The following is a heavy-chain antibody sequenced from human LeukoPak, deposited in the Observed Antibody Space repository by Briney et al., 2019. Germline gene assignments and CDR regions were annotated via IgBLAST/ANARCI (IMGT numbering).Heavy chain of an antibody. Sequence: GASVKVSCKASGYTFTGYYMHWVRQAPGQGLEWMGWINPNSGGTNYAQKFQGRVTMTRDTSISTAYMELSRLRSDDTAVYYCARDTSPRHRYSGILYYFDYWGQGTLVTVSS. V-gene: IGHV1-2*02. CDR1: GYTFTGYY. D-gene: IGHD5-12*01. J-gene: IGHJ4*02. CDR3: ARDTSPRHRYSGILYYFDY. CDR2: INPNSGGT.